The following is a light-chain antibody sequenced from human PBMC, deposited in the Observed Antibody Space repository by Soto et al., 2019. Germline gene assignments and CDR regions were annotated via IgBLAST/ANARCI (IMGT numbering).Light chain of an antibody. Sequence: EIVMTQSPATLSVSPGERATLSCRASQSVSNNLAWYQQKPGQAPRLLIYGASTRATGIPARSSGSGSGTEFTLTISSLQSEDFAVYYCQQYNNWPPIFGGGTKVEIK. CDR3: QQYNNWPPI. V-gene: IGKV3-15*01. CDR2: GAS. CDR1: QSVSNN. J-gene: IGKJ4*01.